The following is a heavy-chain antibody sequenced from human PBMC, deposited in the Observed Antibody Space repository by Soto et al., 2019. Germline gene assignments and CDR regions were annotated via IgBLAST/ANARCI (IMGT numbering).Heavy chain of an antibody. CDR3: ATTLCSMDGVSHPLYGIDV. D-gene: IGHD2-8*01. V-gene: IGHV4-38-2*01. Sequence: SETLSLTCGVSEYSISSGYKWGWIRRPPGKGLEWIGSIHHSGTTYYNPSLKSRVTVSVDTSKNQFSLKLSSVTAADTAVSYCATTLCSMDGVSHPLYGIDVWGEGT. CDR1: EYSISSGYK. CDR2: IHHSGTT. J-gene: IGHJ6*02.